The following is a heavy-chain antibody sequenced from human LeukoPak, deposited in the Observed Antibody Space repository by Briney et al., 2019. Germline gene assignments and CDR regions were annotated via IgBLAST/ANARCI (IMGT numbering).Heavy chain of an antibody. J-gene: IGHJ4*02. CDR2: IIPILGTA. D-gene: IGHD3-22*01. CDR1: GGTFSSYA. Sequence: ASVKVSCKASGGTFSSYAISWVRQAPGQGLEWMGRIIPILGTANYAQKFQGRVTITTDESTSTAYMELSSLRSEDTAVYYCAREWYYDSSGTLSLDYWGQGTLVTVSS. V-gene: IGHV1-69*11. CDR3: AREWYYDSSGTLSLDY.